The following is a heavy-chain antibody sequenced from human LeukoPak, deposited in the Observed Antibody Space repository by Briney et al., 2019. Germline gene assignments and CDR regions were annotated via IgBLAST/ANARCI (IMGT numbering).Heavy chain of an antibody. D-gene: IGHD6-19*01. Sequence: GGSLRLSCAASGFTFSSYGMHWVRQAPGKGLEWVAVISYDGSNKYYADPVKGRFTISRDNSKNTLYLQMNSLRAEDTAVYYCAKDEVPGIAVAKGAFDIWGQGTMVTVSS. CDR2: ISYDGSNK. CDR1: GFTFSSYG. V-gene: IGHV3-30*18. CDR3: AKDEVPGIAVAKGAFDI. J-gene: IGHJ3*02.